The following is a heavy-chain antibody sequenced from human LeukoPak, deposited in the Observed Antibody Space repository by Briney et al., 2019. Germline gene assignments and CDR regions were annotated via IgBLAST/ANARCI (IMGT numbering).Heavy chain of an antibody. D-gene: IGHD4-11*01. Sequence: PGGSLRLSCAASGFTFSDYYMSWVRQAPGKGLEWVSTISGSGGSTYYADSVQGRFTISRDTSKNTLYLQMNSLRAEDTAIYFCAKIVATTGLVYWGQGTLVTVSS. CDR1: GFTFSDYY. CDR3: AKIVATTGLVY. CDR2: ISGSGGST. J-gene: IGHJ4*02. V-gene: IGHV3-23*01.